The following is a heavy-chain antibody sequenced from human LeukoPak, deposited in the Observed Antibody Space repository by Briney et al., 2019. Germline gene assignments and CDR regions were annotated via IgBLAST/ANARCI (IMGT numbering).Heavy chain of an antibody. Sequence: SEALSLNCTVSGGSISSYYWSWIRQPPGKGLEWIGYIYYSGSTNYNPSLKSRVTISVDTSKNQFSLKLSSVTAADTAVYYCARVGSSSWYDYWGQGTLVTVSS. CDR3: ARVGSSSWYDY. CDR2: IYYSGST. CDR1: GGSISSYY. D-gene: IGHD6-13*01. J-gene: IGHJ4*02. V-gene: IGHV4-59*01.